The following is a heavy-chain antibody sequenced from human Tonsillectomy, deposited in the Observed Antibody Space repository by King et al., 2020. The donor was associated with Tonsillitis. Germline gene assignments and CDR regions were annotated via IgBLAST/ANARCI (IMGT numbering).Heavy chain of an antibody. CDR2: IAHDGNSK. V-gene: IGHV3-30*01. J-gene: IGHJ3*02. Sequence: VQLVESGGGVVQPGGSLRLSCAAAGLTVSASIIHWVRQAPGKGLEWVALIAHDGNSKNYAGTMKGRFTISGDNSQNTVYLQMNSLGAEDTAVYSCVREASSSGRCGIFDIWGQGTKVTVSS. CDR3: VREASSSGRCGIFDI. D-gene: IGHD6-19*01. CDR1: GLTVSASI.